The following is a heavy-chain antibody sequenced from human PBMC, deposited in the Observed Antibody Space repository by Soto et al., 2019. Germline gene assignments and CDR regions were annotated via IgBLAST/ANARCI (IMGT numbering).Heavy chain of an antibody. CDR3: ARGGHYDFWSGYYTPRSDYYYYGMDV. V-gene: IGHV1-18*01. D-gene: IGHD3-3*01. CDR2: ISAYNGNT. J-gene: IGHJ6*02. Sequence: ASVKVSCKASGYTFTSYGISWVRQAPGQGLEWMGWISAYNGNTNYAQKLQGRVTMTTVTSTSTAYMELRSLRSDDTAVYYCARGGHYDFWSGYYTPRSDYYYYGMDVWGQGTTVTVSS. CDR1: GYTFTSYG.